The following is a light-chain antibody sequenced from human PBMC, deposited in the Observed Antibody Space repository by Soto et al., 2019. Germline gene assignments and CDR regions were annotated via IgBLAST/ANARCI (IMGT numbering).Light chain of an antibody. J-gene: IGLJ1*01. CDR1: SSDVGGYIY. Sequence: QSVLTQPASVSGSPGQSITISCTGTSSDVGGYIYVSWYQQHPGKAPKLMIYDVTNRPSGVSYRFSGSKSGNTASLTISGLQAEDEADYYCSSYTTSSSYVFGTGTKVT. V-gene: IGLV2-14*01. CDR2: DVT. CDR3: SSYTTSSSYV.